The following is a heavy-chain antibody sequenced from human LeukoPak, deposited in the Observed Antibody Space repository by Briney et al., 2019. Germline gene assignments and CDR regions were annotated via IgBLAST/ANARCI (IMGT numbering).Heavy chain of an antibody. CDR2: INIGGTNT. V-gene: IGHV3-11*01. CDR1: GFTFNDYY. J-gene: IGHJ5*02. Sequence: KSGGSLRLSCAASGFTFNDYYMSWIRQAPGKGLEWLSYINIGGTNTHYADSVKGRFTISRDNAEKSLYLEMNNLRAEDTAVYYCATDGAGFDTWGQGVLVTVSS. CDR3: ATDGAGFDT.